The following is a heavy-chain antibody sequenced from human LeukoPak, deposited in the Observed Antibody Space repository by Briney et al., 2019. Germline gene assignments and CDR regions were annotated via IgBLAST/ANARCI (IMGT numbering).Heavy chain of an antibody. V-gene: IGHV4-31*03. D-gene: IGHD3-9*01. CDR2: IYYSGST. CDR3: ASSQLRYFDWLSSFDY. J-gene: IGHJ4*02. Sequence: SETLSLTCTVSGGSISSGGYYWSWIRQHPGKGLEWIGYIYYSGSTYYNPSLKSRVTISVDTSKNQFSLKLSSVTAADTAVYYCASSQLRYFDWLSSFDYWGQGTLVTVSS. CDR1: GGSISSGGYY.